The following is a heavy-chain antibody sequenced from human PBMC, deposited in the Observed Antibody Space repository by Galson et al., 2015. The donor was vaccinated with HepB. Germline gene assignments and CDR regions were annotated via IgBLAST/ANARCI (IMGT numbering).Heavy chain of an antibody. V-gene: IGHV1-2*02. CDR3: ARDGGTTIASMNCFDP. J-gene: IGHJ5*02. D-gene: IGHD1-1*01. CDR1: GYTFTGYY. Sequence: SVKVSCKASGYTFTGYYIHWMRQAPGQGLEWMGWINPNGGAARYAQRFQGRVSMTGDTSDTTVYMELSSLRSDDTAVYFCARDGGTTIASMNCFDPWGQGTLVTVSS. CDR2: INPNGGAA.